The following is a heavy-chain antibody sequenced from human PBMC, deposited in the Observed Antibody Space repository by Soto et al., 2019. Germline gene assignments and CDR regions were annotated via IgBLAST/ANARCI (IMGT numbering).Heavy chain of an antibody. D-gene: IGHD2-2*01. CDR3: ARGRNPSRKGYCSSTSCYGAFDI. Sequence: QVQLVQSGAEVKKPGASVKVSCKASRYTFTSYGISWVRQAPGQGLEWMGWISAYNGNTNYAQKLQGRGTMTTDTSTSPAYMDLRSLRSDDTAVYYCARGRNPSRKGYCSSTSCYGAFDIWGQGTMVTVSS. V-gene: IGHV1-18*01. CDR1: RYTFTSYG. CDR2: ISAYNGNT. J-gene: IGHJ3*02.